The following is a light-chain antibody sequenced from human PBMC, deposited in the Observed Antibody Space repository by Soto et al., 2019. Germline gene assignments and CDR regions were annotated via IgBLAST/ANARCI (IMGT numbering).Light chain of an antibody. CDR1: QSVGSY. CDR3: QQRINWPPLT. V-gene: IGKV3-11*01. CDR2: DSS. J-gene: IGKJ4*01. Sequence: EVVLTQSPATLSLSPGERATLSCRASQSVGSYLAWYQQKPGQAPRLLIYDSSTRATGIPARFSGSGSGTDFTLTISSLEPEDFAVYYCQQRINWPPLTFVGGTKVAIK.